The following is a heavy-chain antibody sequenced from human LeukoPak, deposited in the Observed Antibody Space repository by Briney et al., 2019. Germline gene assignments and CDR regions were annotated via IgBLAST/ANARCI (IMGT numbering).Heavy chain of an antibody. Sequence: PGGSLRLSCAASGFTFSSYGMHWVRQAPGKGLEWVAVISHDGSNKYYADSVKGRFTISRDNSKNTLYLQMNSLRTEDTAVYYCAKDQDTAMVIVTYFDYWGQGTLVTVSS. J-gene: IGHJ4*02. D-gene: IGHD5-18*01. CDR2: ISHDGSNK. V-gene: IGHV3-30*18. CDR3: AKDQDTAMVIVTYFDY. CDR1: GFTFSSYG.